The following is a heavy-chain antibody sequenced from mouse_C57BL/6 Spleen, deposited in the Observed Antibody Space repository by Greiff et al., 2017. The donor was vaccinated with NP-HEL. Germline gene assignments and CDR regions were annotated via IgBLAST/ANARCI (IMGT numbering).Heavy chain of an antibody. V-gene: IGHV1-39*01. CDR1: GYSFTDYN. Sequence: VHVKQSGPELVKPGASVKISCKASGYSFTDYNMNWVKQSNGKSLEWIGVINPNYGTTSYNQKFKGKATLTVDQSSSTAYMQLNSLTSEDSAVYYCARAIYYYGSSYEDYYAMDYWGQGTSVTVSS. CDR3: ARAIYYYGSSYEDYYAMDY. J-gene: IGHJ4*01. D-gene: IGHD1-1*01. CDR2: INPNYGTT.